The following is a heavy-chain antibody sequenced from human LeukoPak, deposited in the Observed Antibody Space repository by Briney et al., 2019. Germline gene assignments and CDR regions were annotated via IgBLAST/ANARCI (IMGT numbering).Heavy chain of an antibody. CDR3: AKNGDRGAYCSGGTCYPYYYYCMDV. J-gene: IGHJ6*03. D-gene: IGHD2-15*01. CDR1: GITFSSYG. Sequence: GGSLRLSCAASGITFSSYGMSWVRQAPGKGLEWVSAISTTGGTTYYADSVKGRFTISRDNSKNTLYLQMNSLRAEDTAIYYCAKNGDRGAYCSGGTCYPYYYYCMDVWGKGTTVTISS. V-gene: IGHV3-23*01. CDR2: ISTTGGTT.